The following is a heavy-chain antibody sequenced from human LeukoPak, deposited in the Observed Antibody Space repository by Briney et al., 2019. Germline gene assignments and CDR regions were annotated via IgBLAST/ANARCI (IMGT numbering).Heavy chain of an antibody. CDR2: INPSGGTT. D-gene: IGHD6-13*01. J-gene: IGHJ4*02. V-gene: IGHV1-46*01. CDR1: GYTFTSYY. CDR3: ARRSSWFENFDY. Sequence: GASVKVSCKAFGYTFTSYYMHWVRQAPGQGLEWMGIINPSGGTTSYAQKFQGRVTMTRDTSTYTVYMELSRLRSDDTAVYYCARRSSWFENFDYWGQGTLVTVSS.